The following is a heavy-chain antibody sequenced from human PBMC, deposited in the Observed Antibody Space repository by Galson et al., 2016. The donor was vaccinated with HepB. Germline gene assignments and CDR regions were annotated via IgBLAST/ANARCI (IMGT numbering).Heavy chain of an antibody. Sequence: SETLSLTCNVSGGSISNRSYFWAWIRQPPGKGLVWIATIYYSGKTYNSPSLKSRVTISVDTSKNQFSMILTSVSAADTAVYYCARGTKTAGVNWGHGTLVTVSS. CDR3: ARGTKTAGVN. D-gene: IGHD6-19*01. V-gene: IGHV4-39*01. CDR1: GGSISNRSYF. CDR2: IYYSGKT. J-gene: IGHJ4*01.